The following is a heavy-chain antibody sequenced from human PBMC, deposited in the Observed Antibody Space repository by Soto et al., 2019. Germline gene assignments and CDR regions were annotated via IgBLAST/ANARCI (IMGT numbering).Heavy chain of an antibody. V-gene: IGHV4-39*01. D-gene: IGHD2-2*01. CDR1: RFSVLTSIYY. CDR2: VYYTGTT. J-gene: IGHJ4*02. CDR3: ARNWNLALVPAAYFDS. Sequence: SETLSLACTFSRFSVLTSIYYWAWIRQPPGKGLEWVGTVYYTGTTYYNPSLQSRVTISIDTSKNQFSLNLNSVTAADTAVYYCARNWNLALVPAAYFDSWGQGTLVTVSS.